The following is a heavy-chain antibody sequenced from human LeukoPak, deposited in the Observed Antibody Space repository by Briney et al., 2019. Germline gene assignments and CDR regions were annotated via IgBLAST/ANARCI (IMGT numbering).Heavy chain of an antibody. Sequence: GGSLRLSCAASGFTFSSYAMSWVRQAPGKGLEWVSAISGSGGSTYYADSVKGRFTISRDNSKNTLYLQMNSLRAEDTAVYYCARGDSSGYYFGYWGQGTLVTVSS. CDR3: ARGDSSGYYFGY. CDR2: ISGSGGST. V-gene: IGHV3-23*01. CDR1: GFTFSSYA. D-gene: IGHD3-22*01. J-gene: IGHJ4*02.